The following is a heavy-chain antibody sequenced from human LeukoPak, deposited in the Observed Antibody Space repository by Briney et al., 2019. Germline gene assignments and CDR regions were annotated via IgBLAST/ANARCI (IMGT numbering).Heavy chain of an antibody. D-gene: IGHD3-3*01. CDR3: ASPYDFWSGYALAY. Sequence: SETLSLTCAVYGGSFSGYYWSWIRQPPGKGLEWIGEINHSGSTNYNPSLKSRATISVDTSKNQFSLKLSSVTAADTAVYYCASPYDFWSGYALAYWGQGTLVTVSS. J-gene: IGHJ4*02. V-gene: IGHV4-34*01. CDR2: INHSGST. CDR1: GGSFSGYY.